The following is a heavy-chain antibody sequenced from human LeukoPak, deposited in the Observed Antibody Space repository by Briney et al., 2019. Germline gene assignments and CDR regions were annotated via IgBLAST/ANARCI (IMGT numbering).Heavy chain of an antibody. D-gene: IGHD3-3*01. CDR2: ISGSGGST. V-gene: IGHV3-23*01. Sequence: GGSLRLSCAASGFTFSSYAMSWVRQAPGKGLEWVSAISGSGGSTYYADSVKGRFTISRDNAKNTLYLQMNSLRAEDTAVYYCAKVPRRLEAFDYWGQGTLVTVSS. CDR3: AKVPRRLEAFDY. CDR1: GFTFSSYA. J-gene: IGHJ4*02.